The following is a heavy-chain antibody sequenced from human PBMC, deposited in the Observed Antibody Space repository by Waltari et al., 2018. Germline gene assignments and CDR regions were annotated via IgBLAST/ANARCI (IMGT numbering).Heavy chain of an antibody. D-gene: IGHD2-2*02. J-gene: IGHJ6*02. Sequence: QVQLVQSGAEVKKPGASVKVSCKASGYTFTGSYMHWVLQAPGQGLEWMGWINPNSGGTNYAQKFQGRVTMTRDTSISTAYMELSRLRSDDTAVYYCASRNCSSTSCYTDYYYYGMDVWGQGTTVTVSS. V-gene: IGHV1-2*02. CDR2: INPNSGGT. CDR3: ASRNCSSTSCYTDYYYYGMDV. CDR1: GYTFTGSY.